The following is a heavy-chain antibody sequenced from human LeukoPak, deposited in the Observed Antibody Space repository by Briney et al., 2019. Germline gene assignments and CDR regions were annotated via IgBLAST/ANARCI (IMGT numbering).Heavy chain of an antibody. CDR2: INHSGST. CDR1: GGSFSGYY. Sequence: PSETLSLTCAVYGGSFSGYYWSWIRQPPGKGLEWIGEINHSGSTNYNPSLKSRVTISVDTSENQFSLKLSSVTAADTAVYYCARVETYCGGDCYDYWGQGTLVTVSS. J-gene: IGHJ4*02. CDR3: ARVETYCGGDCYDY. D-gene: IGHD2-21*01. V-gene: IGHV4-34*01.